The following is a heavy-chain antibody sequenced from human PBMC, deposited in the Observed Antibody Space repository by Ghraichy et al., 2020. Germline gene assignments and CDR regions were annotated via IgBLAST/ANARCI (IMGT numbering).Heavy chain of an antibody. V-gene: IGHV3-73*01. CDR1: GFTFSDSA. D-gene: IGHD3-22*01. CDR3: IESRSAAC. CDR2: IRTRGRNYAT. Sequence: GGSLRLSCAGSGFTFSDSAMHWVRQASGKGLEWVGRIRTRGRNYATEYAASVKGRFTVSRDDSKNTAYLQMNSLETEDTAVYYCIESRSAACWGQGTLVTVSS. J-gene: IGHJ4*02.